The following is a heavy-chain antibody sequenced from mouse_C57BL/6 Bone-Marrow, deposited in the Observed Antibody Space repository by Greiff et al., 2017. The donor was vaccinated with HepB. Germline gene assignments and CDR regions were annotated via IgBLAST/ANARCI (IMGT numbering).Heavy chain of an antibody. CDR1: GYTFTDYY. D-gene: IGHD2-10*02. CDR2: IGPGSGST. V-gene: IGHV1-77*01. Sequence: QVQLQQSGAELVKPGASVKISCKASGYTFTDYYINWVKQRPGQGLEWIGKIGPGSGSTYYNEKFKGKATLTADKSSSTAYMQPSSLTSEDSAVYFCARSRESGYGNWDYAMDYWGQGTSVTVSS. J-gene: IGHJ4*01. CDR3: ARSRESGYGNWDYAMDY.